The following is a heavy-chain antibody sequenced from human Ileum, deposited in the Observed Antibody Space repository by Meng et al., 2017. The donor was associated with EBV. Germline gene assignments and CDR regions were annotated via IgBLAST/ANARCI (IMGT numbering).Heavy chain of an antibody. Sequence: QVKVKRWGHGLLRPCESRSLPCAVYGGPFSGFYWSWFRQPPGKGLDWIGEIKHSGSANYNPSLKSRVTISVDTSKKQFSLKLISVTAADTAVYYCAMSRGHYDFWSVSDLYNWFDPWGQGTLVTVSS. CDR1: GGPFSGFY. V-gene: IGHV4-34*01. D-gene: IGHD3-3*01. CDR3: AMSRGHYDFWSVSDLYNWFDP. CDR2: IKHSGSA. J-gene: IGHJ5*02.